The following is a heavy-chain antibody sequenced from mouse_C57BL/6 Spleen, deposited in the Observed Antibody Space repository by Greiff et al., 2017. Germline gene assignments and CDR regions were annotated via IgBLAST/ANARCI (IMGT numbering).Heavy chain of an antibody. V-gene: IGHV1-59*01. CDR2: IDPSDSYT. CDR1: GYTFTSYW. CDR3: ARGFHYDGSSYGYAMDY. Sequence: QVQLQQPGAELVRPGTSVKLSCKASGYTFTSYWMHWVKQRPGQGLEWIGVIDPSDSYTNYNQKFKGKATLTVDTSSSTAYMQLSSLTSEDSAVYYCARGFHYDGSSYGYAMDYWGQGTSVTVSS. J-gene: IGHJ4*01. D-gene: IGHD1-1*01.